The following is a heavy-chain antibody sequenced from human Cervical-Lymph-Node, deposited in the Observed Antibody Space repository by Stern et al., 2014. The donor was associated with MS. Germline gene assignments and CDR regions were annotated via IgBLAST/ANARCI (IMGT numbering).Heavy chain of an antibody. CDR1: GFSLSTSGMR. CDR2: LDWDDDK. V-gene: IGHV2-70*04. Sequence: QVTLKESGPALVTPTQTLTLTCTFSGFSLSTSGMRVSWIRQPPGKALAWLTSLDWDDDKFYSTSLKTRLTISKDTSKNQVVLTMTNMDPVDTATYYCARSPPYYEFWNDYYYFDYWGQGTLVAVSS. D-gene: IGHD3-3*01. J-gene: IGHJ4*02. CDR3: ARSPPYYEFWNDYYYFDY.